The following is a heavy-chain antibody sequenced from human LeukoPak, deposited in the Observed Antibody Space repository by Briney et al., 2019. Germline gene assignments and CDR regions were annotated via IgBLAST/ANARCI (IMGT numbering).Heavy chain of an antibody. J-gene: IGHJ4*02. CDR2: ISYDGSNK. Sequence: GGSLRLSCAASGFTFSSYAMHWVRQAPGKGLEWVAVISYDGSNKYYADSVKGRFTISRDNSKNTLYLQMNSLRAEDTAVYYCARDPSRRIAVAVYWGQGTLVTVSS. CDR1: GFTFSSYA. CDR3: ARDPSRRIAVAVY. D-gene: IGHD6-19*01. V-gene: IGHV3-30-3*01.